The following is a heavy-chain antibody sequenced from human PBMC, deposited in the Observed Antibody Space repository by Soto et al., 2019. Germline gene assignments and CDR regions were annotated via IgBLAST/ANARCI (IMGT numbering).Heavy chain of an antibody. J-gene: IGHJ5*02. Sequence: EVQLVEFGGGLVQPGGSLRLSCAASGFTFSSYSMNWVRQAPGKGLEWVSYISSSSSTIYYADSVKGRFTISRDNAKNSMYLQMNSLRAEDRAVYYWARDPDYSLNWFGPGGQGTLVTVST. D-gene: IGHD4-4*01. CDR2: ISSSSSTI. V-gene: IGHV3-48*01. CDR3: ARDPDYSLNWFGP. CDR1: GFTFSSYS.